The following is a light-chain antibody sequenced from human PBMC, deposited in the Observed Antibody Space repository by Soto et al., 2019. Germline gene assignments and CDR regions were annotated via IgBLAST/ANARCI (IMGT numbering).Light chain of an antibody. CDR2: GAS. CDR1: QSVSASF. J-gene: IGKJ2*01. V-gene: IGKV3-20*01. CDR3: QHFSSSPYT. Sequence: EIVLTQSPATLSLSPGETAALSCRASQSVSASFLAWYQQKPGQAPRPLISGASSLATGIPDRFSGSGSGTDFTLTISRLEPEDFAVYYCQHFSSSPYTFGQGTKLEI.